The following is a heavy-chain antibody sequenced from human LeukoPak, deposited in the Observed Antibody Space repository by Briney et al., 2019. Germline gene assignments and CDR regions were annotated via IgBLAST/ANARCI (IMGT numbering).Heavy chain of an antibody. J-gene: IGHJ4*02. CDR3: AKSVTYYYGSGSYEDY. CDR2: ISGSGGST. Sequence: GGSLRLSCAASGFTFSSYAMSWARQAPGKGLEWVSAISGSGGSTYYADSVKGRFTISRDNSKDTLYLQMNSLRAEDTAVYYCAKSVTYYYGSGSYEDYWGQGTLVTVSS. CDR1: GFTFSSYA. V-gene: IGHV3-23*01. D-gene: IGHD3-10*01.